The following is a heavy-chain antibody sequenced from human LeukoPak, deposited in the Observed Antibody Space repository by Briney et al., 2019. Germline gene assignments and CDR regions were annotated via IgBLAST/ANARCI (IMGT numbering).Heavy chain of an antibody. J-gene: IGHJ4*02. CDR3: ARSRITIFGVATNPPDY. V-gene: IGHV4-59*01. Sequence: PSETLSPTCTVSGGSISSYYWSWIRQPPGKGLEWIGYIYYSGSTNYNPSLKSRVTISVDTSKNQFSLKLSSVTAADTAVYYCARSRITIFGVATNPPDYWGQGTLVTVSS. CDR2: IYYSGST. CDR1: GGSISSYY. D-gene: IGHD3-3*01.